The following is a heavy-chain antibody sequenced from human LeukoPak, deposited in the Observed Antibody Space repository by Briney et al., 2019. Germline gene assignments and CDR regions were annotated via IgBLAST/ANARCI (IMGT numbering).Heavy chain of an antibody. CDR2: IYYSGST. V-gene: IGHV4-61*01. CDR3: ARGDPYSSSGHYFDY. Sequence: PSETLSLTCAVSGGSISSSTNWWSWVRQPPGKGLDWIGYIYYSGSTNYNPSLKSRVTISVDTSKNQFSLKLSSVTAADTAVYYCARGDPYSSSGHYFDYWGQGTLVTVSS. CDR1: GGSISSSTNW. D-gene: IGHD6-13*01. J-gene: IGHJ4*02.